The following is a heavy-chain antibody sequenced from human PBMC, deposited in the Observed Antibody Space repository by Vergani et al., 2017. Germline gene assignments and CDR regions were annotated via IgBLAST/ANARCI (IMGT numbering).Heavy chain of an antibody. CDR1: GGSISSSSYY. CDR3: ASTYIVNYYYYMDV. D-gene: IGHD2-15*01. CDR2: IYYSGST. Sequence: QVQLHESGPGLVKPSETLSLTCTVSGGSISSSSYYWGWIRQPPGKGLEWIGSIYYSGSTYYNPSLKSRVTISVDTSKNQFSLKLSSVTAADTAVYYCASTYIVNYYYYMDVWGKGTTVTVSS. V-gene: IGHV4-39*01. J-gene: IGHJ6*03.